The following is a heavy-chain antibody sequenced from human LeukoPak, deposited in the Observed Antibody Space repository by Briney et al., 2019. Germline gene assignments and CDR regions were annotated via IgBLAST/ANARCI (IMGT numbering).Heavy chain of an antibody. CDR1: GFTFSSYA. CDR2: ISGSGGST. Sequence: GGSLRLSCAASGFTFSSYAMSWVRQAPGKGLEWVSSISGSGGSTHYVDSVKGRFTISRDKTKNTLYLQMNSLRAEDTAVYYCAKSSYYDASGYYREFYFDSWGQGTLVTVSS. CDR3: AKSSYYDASGYYREFYFDS. V-gene: IGHV3-23*01. D-gene: IGHD3-22*01. J-gene: IGHJ4*02.